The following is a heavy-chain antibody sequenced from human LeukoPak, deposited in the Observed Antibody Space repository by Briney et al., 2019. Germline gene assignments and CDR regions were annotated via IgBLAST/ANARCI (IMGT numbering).Heavy chain of an antibody. CDR1: GFTFSKFS. CDR2: ISSTSFYI. J-gene: IGHJ4*02. CDR3: ARFLDY. V-gene: IGHV3-21*01. Sequence: GGSLRLSCAASGFTFSKFSVTWVRQAPGKRLEWVSSISSTSFYIYYADSVKGRFTVSRDNAQNSLFLQMNSLRAEDTAVYFCARFLDYWGQGTLVTVSS.